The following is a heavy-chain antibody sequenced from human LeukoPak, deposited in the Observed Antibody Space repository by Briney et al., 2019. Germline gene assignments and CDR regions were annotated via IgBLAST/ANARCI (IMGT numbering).Heavy chain of an antibody. CDR3: ARDTMGWNYYGLDV. Sequence: GGSLRLSCAVSGFTFSGSAMHWVRQASGKGLEWVAYISSSGSLIYYADSVKGRLTISRDNPGNSLYLQMDSLRAEDTAVYYCARDTMGWNYYGLDVWGHGTTVTVSS. J-gene: IGHJ6*02. CDR2: ISSSGSLI. D-gene: IGHD2-15*01. V-gene: IGHV3-48*03. CDR1: GFTFSGSA.